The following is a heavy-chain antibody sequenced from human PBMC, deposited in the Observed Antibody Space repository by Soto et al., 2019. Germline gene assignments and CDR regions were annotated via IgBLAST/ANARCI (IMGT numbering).Heavy chain of an antibody. J-gene: IGHJ6*02. CDR2: IYSGGST. CDR3: ATGDGYCYGYGGYYYYGMDV. D-gene: IGHD5-18*01. Sequence: GGSLRLSCAASGFTVSSNYMSWVRQAPGKGLEWVSVIYSGGSTYYADSVKGRFTISRDNSKNTLYLQMNSLRAEDTAVYYCATGDGYCYGYGGYYYYGMDVWGQGTTVTGSS. V-gene: IGHV3-53*01. CDR1: GFTVSSNY.